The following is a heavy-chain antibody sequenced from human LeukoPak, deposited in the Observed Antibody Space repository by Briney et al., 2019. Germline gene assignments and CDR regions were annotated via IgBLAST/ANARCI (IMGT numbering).Heavy chain of an antibody. Sequence: KPSETLSLTCAASGYSISSGNYWGWIQPPPGKGLEWIGSIYHSGSTYYKPSLKSRVTISVDTSKNQFSLKLSSVTAADTAVYYCARPIAVAGTSWFDPWGQGTLVTVSS. CDR1: GYSISSGNY. D-gene: IGHD6-19*01. CDR3: ARPIAVAGTSWFDP. CDR2: IYHSGST. V-gene: IGHV4-38-2*01. J-gene: IGHJ5*02.